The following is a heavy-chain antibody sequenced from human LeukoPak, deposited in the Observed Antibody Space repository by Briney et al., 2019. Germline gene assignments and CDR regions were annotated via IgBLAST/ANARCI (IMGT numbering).Heavy chain of an antibody. CDR2: INPSGGST. D-gene: IGHD3-3*01. Sequence: ASVKDSCKASGYTFTGYYLHWVRQAPGQGLEWMGIINPSGGSTSYAQKFQGRVTMTRDTSTSTVYMELSSLRSGDTAVYYCARDPSNYDFWRGFDPWGQGTLVTVSS. V-gene: IGHV1-46*01. CDR3: ARDPSNYDFWRGFDP. CDR1: GYTFTGYY. J-gene: IGHJ5*02.